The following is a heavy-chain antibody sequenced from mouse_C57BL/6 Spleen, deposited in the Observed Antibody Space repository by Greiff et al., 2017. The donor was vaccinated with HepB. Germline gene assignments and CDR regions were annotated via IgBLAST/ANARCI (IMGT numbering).Heavy chain of an antibody. CDR2: IDPEDGDT. CDR1: GFNIKDYY. V-gene: IGHV14-1*01. Sequence: VQLQQSGAELVRPGASVKLSCTASGFNIKDYYMHWVKQRPEQGLEWIGRIDPEDGDTEYAPKFQGKATMTADTSSNTAYLQRSSLTSEDTAVYYCTTSVYYGNPDWFAYWGQGTLVTVSA. CDR3: TTSVYYGNPDWFAY. J-gene: IGHJ3*01. D-gene: IGHD2-1*01.